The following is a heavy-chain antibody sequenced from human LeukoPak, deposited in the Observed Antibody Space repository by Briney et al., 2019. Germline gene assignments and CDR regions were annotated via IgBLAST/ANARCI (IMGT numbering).Heavy chain of an antibody. V-gene: IGHV3-66*01. Sequence: GGSLRLSCAASGFSFRSYAMSWVRQAPGKGLEWVSIIHSGGSTFYADPVKGRFTISRDNSENMLYLQMNSLRDEDTAVYFCARAITVTSIFENWGQGTLVTVSS. CDR3: ARAITVTSIFEN. CDR1: GFSFRSYA. CDR2: IHSGGST. D-gene: IGHD4-17*01. J-gene: IGHJ4*02.